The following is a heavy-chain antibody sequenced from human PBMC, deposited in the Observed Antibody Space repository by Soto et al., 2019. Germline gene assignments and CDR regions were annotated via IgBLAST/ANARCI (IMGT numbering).Heavy chain of an antibody. J-gene: IGHJ4*02. CDR3: ARENGDYDY. V-gene: IGHV3-53*02. CDR2: IYSGGSK. Sequence: EVQLVETGGGLIQPGGSLRLSCAASGFTVSSNYMSWVRQAPGKGLEWVSVIYSGGSKYYADSVKGRCTISRDNTKNTQEHHMNSLRAEDTAVYYCARENGDYDYWGQGTLVTVSS. CDR1: GFTVSSNY. D-gene: IGHD4-17*01.